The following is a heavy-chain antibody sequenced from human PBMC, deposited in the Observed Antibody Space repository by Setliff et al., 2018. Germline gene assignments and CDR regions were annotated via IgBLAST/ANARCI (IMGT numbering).Heavy chain of an antibody. Sequence: SETLSLTCTVSGGSISSGSYYWSWIRQPAGKGLEWIGHIYTSGSTNYNPSLKSRVTISVDTSKNQFSLKLSSVTAADTAVYYCARDQDFWSGYYNYYYMDVWGKGTTVTVSS. CDR3: ARDQDFWSGYYNYYYMDV. V-gene: IGHV4-61*09. J-gene: IGHJ6*03. CDR1: GGSISSGSYY. D-gene: IGHD3-3*01. CDR2: IYTSGST.